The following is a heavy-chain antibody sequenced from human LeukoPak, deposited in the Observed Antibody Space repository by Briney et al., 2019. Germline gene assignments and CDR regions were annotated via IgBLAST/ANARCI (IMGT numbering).Heavy chain of an antibody. D-gene: IGHD6-13*01. CDR3: ARGAGRGGYYFDY. CDR2: ISGSSSTI. CDR1: GFTFSRYS. V-gene: IGHV3-48*02. J-gene: IGHJ4*02. Sequence: GGSLRLSCAASGFTFSRYSMNWVRQAPGKGLEWVSYISGSSSTIYYADSVKGRFAISRDNAKNSLYLQMNSLRDEDTAVYYCARGAGRGGYYFDYWGQGTMVSVSS.